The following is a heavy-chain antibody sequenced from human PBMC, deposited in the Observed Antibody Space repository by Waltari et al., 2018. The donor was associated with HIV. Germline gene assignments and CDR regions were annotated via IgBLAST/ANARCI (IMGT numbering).Heavy chain of an antibody. J-gene: IGHJ3*02. CDR1: DYFITSGYY. V-gene: IGHV4-38-2*01. CDR3: ANLESNWGAFDI. D-gene: IGHD7-27*01. CDR2: IYYSGST. Sequence: QVQLQESGPGLVKPSETLSLTCAVSDYFITSGYYWGWIRQAPGKGLEWIGNIYYSGSTYYNPSLKSRVTISVDTSKNHFSLKLSSLTAADTAIYYCANLESNWGAFDIWGQGTMVTVSS.